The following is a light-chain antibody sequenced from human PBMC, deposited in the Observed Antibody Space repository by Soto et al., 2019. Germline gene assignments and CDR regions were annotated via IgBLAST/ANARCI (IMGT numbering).Light chain of an antibody. CDR3: QQYENYWT. V-gene: IGKV1-5*01. CDR1: QTISSW. CDR2: DAS. Sequence: DIQMTQSPFTLSASVGDRVTITCRASQTISSWLAWYQQIPGKAPKLLIYDASNLESGVPSRFSDSGSGTEFTLTISSLQPEDFAVYYCQQYENYWTFGQGTKVDI. J-gene: IGKJ1*01.